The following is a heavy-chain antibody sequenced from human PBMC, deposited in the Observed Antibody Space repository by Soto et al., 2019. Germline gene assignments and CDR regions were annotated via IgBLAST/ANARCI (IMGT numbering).Heavy chain of an antibody. V-gene: IGHV1-69*13. J-gene: IGHJ4*02. D-gene: IGHD6-19*01. CDR1: GGTFRSYA. CDR2: IIPIFGTA. CDR3: ARDLGSGWYNY. Sequence: SVKVSCKPFGGTFRSYAISWVRQAPGQGLEWMGGIIPIFGTANYAQNFQGRVTIAADESTNTAYMELSSLRSEDTAVYYCARDLGSGWYNYWGQGTLVTVSS.